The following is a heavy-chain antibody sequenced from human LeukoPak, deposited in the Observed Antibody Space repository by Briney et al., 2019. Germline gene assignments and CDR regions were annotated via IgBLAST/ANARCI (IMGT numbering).Heavy chain of an antibody. D-gene: IGHD4-17*01. CDR3: AGFEYGAIDF. V-gene: IGHV4-59*08. CDR2: IYYSGIT. J-gene: IGHJ4*02. CDR1: GDSVTSYY. Sequence: SETLSLTCNVPGDSVTSYYWTWIRQPPGKGLEWIGYIYYSGITNYNSSLKSRVSMSVDMSKNQFSLKLTSVTAADTAVYFCAGFEYGAIDFWGQGTLVTVSS.